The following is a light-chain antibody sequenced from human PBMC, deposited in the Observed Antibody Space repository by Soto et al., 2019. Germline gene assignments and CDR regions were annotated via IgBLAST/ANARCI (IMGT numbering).Light chain of an antibody. CDR1: ESLLHTNGNNY. Sequence: DIVMTQSPLSLRVTPGEPASISCRSSESLLHTNGNNYLDWYLQKPGQSPQLLIYFGSTRASGVPERFSGSGSDTDFTLTISRVEAEDVGIYYCMQALQTRWTFGQGTKVEIK. CDR3: MQALQTRWT. CDR2: FGS. J-gene: IGKJ1*01. V-gene: IGKV2-28*01.